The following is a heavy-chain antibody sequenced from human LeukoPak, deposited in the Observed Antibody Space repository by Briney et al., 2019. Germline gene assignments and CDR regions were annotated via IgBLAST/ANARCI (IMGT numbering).Heavy chain of an antibody. CDR3: ATRMGDVLSGYYYYYYMDV. Sequence: EASVKVSCKASGYTFTSYGISWVRQAPGQGLEWMGWISAYNGNTNYAQKLQGRVTMTTDTSTSTAYMELRSLRSDDTAVYYCATRMGDVLSGYYYYYYMDVWGKGTTVTVSS. D-gene: IGHD3-3*01. J-gene: IGHJ6*03. CDR1: GYTFTSYG. CDR2: ISAYNGNT. V-gene: IGHV1-18*01.